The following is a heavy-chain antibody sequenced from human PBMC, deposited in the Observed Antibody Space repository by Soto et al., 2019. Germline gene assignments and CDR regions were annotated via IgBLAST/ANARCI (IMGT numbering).Heavy chain of an antibody. V-gene: IGHV4-30-4*02. J-gene: IGHJ4*02. CDR1: GGSISSGDYY. Sequence: PSETLSLTCTVSGGSISSGDYYWSWVRQPPGKGLEWIGYIYYSGNLYYNPSLKSRATLSRDNSKNTAYLQMSSLRPEDTAVYYCVKGEYYYDGSAYYPFDYWGQGRMVTVSS. D-gene: IGHD3-22*01. CDR2: IYYSGNL. CDR3: VKGEYYYDGSAYYPFDY.